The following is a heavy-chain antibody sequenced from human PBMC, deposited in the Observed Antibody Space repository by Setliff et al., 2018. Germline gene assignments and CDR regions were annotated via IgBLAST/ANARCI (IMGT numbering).Heavy chain of an antibody. D-gene: IGHD2-2*01. Sequence: GGSLRLSCAASEFSLSDFHMHWVRQAPGKGLEWVGRVRRKTNSYATVYSASLKGRFTISRDDSKNTAYLQMNSLQSEDTAVYYCARRGVGMGMDVWGKGTTVTVSS. V-gene: IGHV3-73*01. CDR1: EFSLSDFH. CDR2: VRRKTNSYAT. CDR3: ARRGVGMGMDV. J-gene: IGHJ6*03.